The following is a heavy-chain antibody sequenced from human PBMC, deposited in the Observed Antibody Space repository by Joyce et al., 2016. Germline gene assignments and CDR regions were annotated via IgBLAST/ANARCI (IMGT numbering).Heavy chain of an antibody. CDR2: IAYDGDKK. CDR1: GFTFSKYG. Sequence: QVHLVESGGGVVQPGRSLRLSCVASGFTFSKYGMHWVRQAPGKGLEGGDVIAYDGDKKYYLAAVKGLFTSSRDNSKSTLYLQLNSLTTEDTGVYFCVKDNGDAGYYFHGLDVWGRGTTVAVPS. V-gene: IGHV3-30*18. D-gene: IGHD4-17*01. J-gene: IGHJ6*02. CDR3: VKDNGDAGYYFHGLDV.